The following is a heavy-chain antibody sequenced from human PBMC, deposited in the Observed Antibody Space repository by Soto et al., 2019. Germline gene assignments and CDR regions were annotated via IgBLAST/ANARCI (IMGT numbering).Heavy chain of an antibody. CDR1: GFTFSSYA. CDR3: AKDRLLAARHPYYYYMDV. J-gene: IGHJ6*03. CDR2: ISGSGGST. Sequence: PGGSLRLSCAASGFTFSSYAMSWVRQAPGKGLEWVSAISGSGGSTYYADSVKGRFTISRDNSKNTLYLQMNSLRAEDTAVYYCAKDRLLAARHPYYYYMDVWGKGTTVTVSS. V-gene: IGHV3-23*01. D-gene: IGHD6-6*01.